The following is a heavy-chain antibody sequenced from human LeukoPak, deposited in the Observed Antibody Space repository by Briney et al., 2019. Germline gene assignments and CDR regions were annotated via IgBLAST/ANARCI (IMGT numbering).Heavy chain of an antibody. J-gene: IGHJ6*02. CDR3: AKAGGCSGGSCYSLKDYYYYYGMDV. V-gene: IGHV3-23*01. D-gene: IGHD2-15*01. CDR2: ISGSGGST. Sequence: GGSLRLSCAASGFTFSSYAMSWVRQAPGKGLEWVSGISGSGGSTYYADSVKGRFTISRDNSKNTLYLQMNSLRAEDTAVYYCAKAGGCSGGSCYSLKDYYYYYGMDVWGQGTTVTVSS. CDR1: GFTFSSYA.